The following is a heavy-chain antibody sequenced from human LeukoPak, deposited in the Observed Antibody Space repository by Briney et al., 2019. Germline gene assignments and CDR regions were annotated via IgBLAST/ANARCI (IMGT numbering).Heavy chain of an antibody. D-gene: IGHD2-15*01. CDR2: IDTNSGGT. Sequence: ASVKVSCKASGYTFTAYYMHWVRQAPGQGVEWMEWIDTNSGGTNYAQKFHGRVTITRDTSIGTAYMELSSLISDDTAVYYCASEAFCAGGSCYLHRVASWGPGTLVTVSS. CDR3: ASEAFCAGGSCYLHRVAS. V-gene: IGHV1-2*02. CDR1: GYTFTAYY. J-gene: IGHJ4*02.